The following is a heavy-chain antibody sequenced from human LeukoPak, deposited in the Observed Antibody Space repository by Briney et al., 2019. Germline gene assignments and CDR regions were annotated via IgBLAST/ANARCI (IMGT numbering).Heavy chain of an antibody. CDR1: GGSISSGGYY. Sequence: SETLSLTCTVSGGSISSGGYYWSWIRQPPGKGLEWIGYIYHSGSTYYNPSLKSRVTISVDTSKNQFSLKLSSVTAADTAVYYCARDTSLAVAGLGGVYYYYGTDVWGQGTTVTVSS. J-gene: IGHJ6*02. D-gene: IGHD6-19*01. CDR2: IYHSGST. CDR3: ARDTSLAVAGLGGVYYYYGTDV. V-gene: IGHV4-30-2*01.